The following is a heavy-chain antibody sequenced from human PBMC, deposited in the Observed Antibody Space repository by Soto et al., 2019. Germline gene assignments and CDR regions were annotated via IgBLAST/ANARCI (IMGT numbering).Heavy chain of an antibody. V-gene: IGHV1-46*01. D-gene: IGHD2-15*01. J-gene: IGHJ6*02. CDR2: INPSSSAT. CDR1: GYTITSYY. Sequence: ASVKVSCKASGYTITSYYMHWVRQAPGQGLEWMGIINPSSSATRYSQKFQGRVTMTRDVSTSTVYMEMSGLRSEDTAVYYCARGYCSSGNCYSLYYYEMDVWGQQTTVSVAS. CDR3: ARGYCSSGNCYSLYYYEMDV.